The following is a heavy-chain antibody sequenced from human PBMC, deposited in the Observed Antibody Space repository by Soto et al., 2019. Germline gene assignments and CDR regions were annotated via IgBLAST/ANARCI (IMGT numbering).Heavy chain of an antibody. V-gene: IGHV3-9*01. D-gene: IGHD4-17*01. Sequence: EVQLVESGGGLVQPGGSLRLSCAASGFTFDDYAMHWVRQAPGKGLEWVSGISWNSGNIGYADSVKGRFTISRDNTKKSLYLQMNSLRTEDTAFYDCAKDESCYYADYGPHSSFDYRGQGTLVTVSS. CDR2: ISWNSGNI. CDR3: AKDESCYYADYGPHSSFDY. J-gene: IGHJ4*02. CDR1: GFTFDDYA.